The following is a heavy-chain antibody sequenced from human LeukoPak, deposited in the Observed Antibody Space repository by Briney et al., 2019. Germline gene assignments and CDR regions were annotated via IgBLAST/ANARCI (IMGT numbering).Heavy chain of an antibody. D-gene: IGHD3-10*01. V-gene: IGHV1-3*04. CDR1: GYTFTSYA. J-gene: IGHJ3*02. CDR2: INTVNGNT. Sequence: ASVKVSCKASGYTFTSYAMHWVRQAPRQRLEWMGWINTVNGNTKYSQKFQGRVTITRDTSASTAYMELSSLRSEDTAFYYCAASVLLWFGDLGAFDIWGQGTMVTVSS. CDR3: AASVLLWFGDLGAFDI.